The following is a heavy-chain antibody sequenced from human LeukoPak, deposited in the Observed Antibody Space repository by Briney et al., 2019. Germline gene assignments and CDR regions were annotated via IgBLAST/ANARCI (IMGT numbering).Heavy chain of an antibody. Sequence: GGSLRLSCAVSGFTFSSYEMNWVRQAPGKGLEWVSYISSSGSTIYYADSVKGRFTISRDNAKNSLYLQMNSLRAEDTAVYYCARGSTYYYDSSGFDYWGQGTLVTVSS. D-gene: IGHD3-22*01. CDR1: GFTFSSYE. V-gene: IGHV3-48*03. J-gene: IGHJ4*02. CDR3: ARGSTYYYDSSGFDY. CDR2: ISSSGSTI.